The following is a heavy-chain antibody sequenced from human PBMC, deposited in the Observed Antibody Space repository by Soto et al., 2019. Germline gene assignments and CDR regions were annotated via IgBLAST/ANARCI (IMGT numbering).Heavy chain of an antibody. D-gene: IGHD2-15*01. J-gene: IGHJ4*02. CDR1: GYTFTSYA. Sequence: GASVKVSCKASGYTFTSYAMHWVRRAPGQRLEWMGWINAGNGNTKYSQKFQGRVTITRDTSASTAYMELSSLRSEDTAVYYCARDSPLGYCSGGSCFDPKYYFDYWGQGTLVTVSS. V-gene: IGHV1-3*01. CDR3: ARDSPLGYCSGGSCFDPKYYFDY. CDR2: INAGNGNT.